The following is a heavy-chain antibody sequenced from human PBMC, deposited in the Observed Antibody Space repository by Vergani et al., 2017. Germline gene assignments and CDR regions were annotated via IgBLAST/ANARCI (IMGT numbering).Heavy chain of an antibody. V-gene: IGHV4-34*01. Sequence: QVQLQQWGAGLLKPSETLSLTCAVYGGSFSGYYWSWIRQPPGKGLEWIGEINHSGSTNYNPSLKSRVTISVDTSKNQFSLKLSSVTAADTAVYYCARGLYLPAAIANYYYYYYMDVWGKGP. J-gene: IGHJ6*03. CDR3: ARGLYLPAAIANYYYYYYMDV. CDR1: GGSFSGYY. CDR2: INHSGST. D-gene: IGHD2-2*02.